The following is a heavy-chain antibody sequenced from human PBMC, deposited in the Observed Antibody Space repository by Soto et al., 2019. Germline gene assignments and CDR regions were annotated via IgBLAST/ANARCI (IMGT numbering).Heavy chain of an antibody. D-gene: IGHD1-26*01. V-gene: IGHV4-34*01. CDR3: ATGSYYRSFDY. CDR2: INHSGST. Sequence: SETLSLTCAVYGGSFSGYYWSWIRQPPGKGLEWIGEINHSGSTNCNPSLKSRVTISVDTSKNQFSLKLSSVTAADTAVYYCATGSYYRSFDYWGQGTLVTVSS. CDR1: GGSFSGYY. J-gene: IGHJ4*02.